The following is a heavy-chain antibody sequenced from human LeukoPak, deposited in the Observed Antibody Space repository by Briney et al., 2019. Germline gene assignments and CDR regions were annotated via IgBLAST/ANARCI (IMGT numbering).Heavy chain of an antibody. D-gene: IGHD6-19*01. CDR3: ARDPISVAGRRRFVY. V-gene: IGHV4-59*01. Sequence: PSGTLSLTCTVSRGSLSSYYWSWIRQPPGKGLEWIGYIYYSGSTNYNPSLKGRVTISVVKSNNRFSLKLRSVTAEDKAVYSCARDPISVAGRRRFVYWGQGELVTVSS. CDR1: RGSLSSYY. CDR2: IYYSGST. J-gene: IGHJ4*02.